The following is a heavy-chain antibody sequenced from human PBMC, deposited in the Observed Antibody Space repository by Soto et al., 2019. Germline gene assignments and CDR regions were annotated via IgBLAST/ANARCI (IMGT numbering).Heavy chain of an antibody. CDR2: IIPIFGTA. CDR1: GGTFSSYA. CDR3: ARDRSPSSGYYPYWFDP. J-gene: IGHJ5*02. Sequence: QVQLVQSGAEVKKPGSSVKVSCKASGGTFSSYAISWVRQAPGQGLEWMGEIIPIFGTANYAQKFQGRVTITADESTSTVYMELSSLRSEDTAVYYCARDRSPSSGYYPYWFDPWGQGTLVTVSS. V-gene: IGHV1-69*12. D-gene: IGHD3-22*01.